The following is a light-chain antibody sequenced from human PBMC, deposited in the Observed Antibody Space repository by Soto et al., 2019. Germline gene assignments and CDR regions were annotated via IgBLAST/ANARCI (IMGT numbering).Light chain of an antibody. Sequence: DIQMTQSPSTLSAAVGDRVTITCRAIQSISCWLSWSQQKPGKDPNPLIYKATNLKNGVPSRFRGSGSETEFALSISSLQADDFETYYCHHYNSYSTTFDQATRVAIK. CDR2: KAT. CDR1: QSISCW. V-gene: IGKV1-5*03. CDR3: HHYNSYSTT. J-gene: IGKJ1*01.